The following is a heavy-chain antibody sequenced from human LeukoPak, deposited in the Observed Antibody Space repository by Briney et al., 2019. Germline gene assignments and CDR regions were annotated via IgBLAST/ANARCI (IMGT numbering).Heavy chain of an antibody. D-gene: IGHD4-11*01. CDR1: GFSLSRYD. CDR3: AREMTTPDDAFDI. CDR2: IQYDGHDY. J-gene: IGHJ3*02. V-gene: IGHV3-30*02. Sequence: GGSLRLSCAASGFSLSRYDMHGVRQAPGKGLEWGAFIQYDGHDYYYADSVRGRFTISRDNSKNILSLQMNSLRAEDTAVYYCAREMTTPDDAFDIWGQGTMVTVSS.